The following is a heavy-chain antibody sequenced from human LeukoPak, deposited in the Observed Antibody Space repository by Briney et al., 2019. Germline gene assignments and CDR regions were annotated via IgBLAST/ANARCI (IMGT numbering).Heavy chain of an antibody. CDR1: GFTVSSNY. J-gene: IGHJ4*02. CDR2: IYSGGST. CDR3: ARGSPGSGVAS. Sequence: GGSLRLSCAASGFTVSSNYMSWVRQAPGKGLEWVSVIYSGGSTYYADYVKGRFTISRDNSKNTLYLQMNSLRAEDTAVYYCARGSPGSGVASWGQGTLVTVSS. V-gene: IGHV3-53*01. D-gene: IGHD3-10*01.